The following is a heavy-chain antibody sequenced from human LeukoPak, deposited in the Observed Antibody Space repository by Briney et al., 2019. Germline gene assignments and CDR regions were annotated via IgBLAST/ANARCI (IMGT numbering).Heavy chain of an antibody. CDR2: ISSSGSTI. CDR3: ARGAMVIAIRNWFDP. V-gene: IGHV3-48*04. J-gene: IGHJ5*02. CDR1: GFILNTYS. D-gene: IGHD2-21*01. Sequence: PGGSLRLSCAASGFILNTYSMHWVRQAPGKGLEWVSYISSSGSTIYYADSVKGRFTISRDNAKNSLYLQMNSLRAEDTAVYYCARGAMVIAIRNWFDPWGQGTLVTVSS.